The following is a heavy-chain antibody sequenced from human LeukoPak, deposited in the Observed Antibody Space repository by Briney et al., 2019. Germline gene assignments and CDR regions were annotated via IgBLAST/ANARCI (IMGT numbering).Heavy chain of an antibody. Sequence: GASVKVSCKVSGYTFTSYGISWVRQAPGQGLEWMGWISAYNGNTNYAQKLQGRVTMTTDTSTSTAYMELRSLRSDDTAVYYCARDWLSITMVRGVALGWFDPWGQGTLVTFSS. CDR2: ISAYNGNT. V-gene: IGHV1-18*01. D-gene: IGHD3-10*01. J-gene: IGHJ5*02. CDR1: GYTFTSYG. CDR3: ARDWLSITMVRGVALGWFDP.